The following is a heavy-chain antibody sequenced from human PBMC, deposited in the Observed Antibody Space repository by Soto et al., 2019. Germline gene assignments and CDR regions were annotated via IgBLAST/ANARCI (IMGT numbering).Heavy chain of an antibody. J-gene: IGHJ5*02. CDR1: GFVLSDYS. D-gene: IGHD1-7*01. Sequence: SGGSLRLSCAGAGFVLSDYSMNWVRQAPGRGLEWVSHISSSGTNTYYAASVRGRFTISRDNAKNSLFLRMISLKDDDTALYYCTRGTKPASPPPWRGGTLV. CDR2: ISSSGTNT. CDR3: TRGTKPASPPP. V-gene: IGHV3-48*02.